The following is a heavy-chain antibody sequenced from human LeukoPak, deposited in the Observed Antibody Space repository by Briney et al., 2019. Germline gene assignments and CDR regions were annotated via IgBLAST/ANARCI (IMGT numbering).Heavy chain of an antibody. CDR3: ASAGYSASWLDY. CDR2: INSDGSST. D-gene: IGHD6-13*01. V-gene: IGHV3-74*01. J-gene: IGHJ4*02. Sequence: GGSLRLSCAASGFTFSSYWMHWVRQAPGKGLVWVSRINSDGSSTSYADSVKGRFTISRDNAKNSLYLQMNSLRPEDTALYYCASAGYSASWLDYWGQGTLVTVSS. CDR1: GFTFSSYW.